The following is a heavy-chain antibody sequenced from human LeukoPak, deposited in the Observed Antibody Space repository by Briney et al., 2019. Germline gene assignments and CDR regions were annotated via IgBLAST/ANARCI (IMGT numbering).Heavy chain of an antibody. Sequence: GGSLRHSRAASGFTFSSYSMNWVRQAPGKGLEWVSSISSSSSYIYYADSVKGRFTISRDNAKNSLYLQMSSLRAEDTALYYCASVDYYGSGNYSNVVADSGEGRLVTVSS. CDR2: ISSSSSYI. CDR1: GFTFSSYS. V-gene: IGHV3-21*01. J-gene: IGHJ1*01. CDR3: ASVDYYGSGNYSNVVAD. D-gene: IGHD3-10*01.